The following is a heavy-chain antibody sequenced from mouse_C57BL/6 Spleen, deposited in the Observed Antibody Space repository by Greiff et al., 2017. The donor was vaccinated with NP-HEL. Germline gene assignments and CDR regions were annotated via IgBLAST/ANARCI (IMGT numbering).Heavy chain of an antibody. CDR3: ARLITTRYFDV. D-gene: IGHD1-1*01. CDR2: IRNKANGYTT. J-gene: IGHJ1*03. CDR1: GFTFTDYY. Sequence: EVKVVESGGGLVQPGGSLSLSCAASGFTFTDYYMSWVRQPPGKALEWLGFIRNKANGYTTEYSASVKGRFTISRDNSQSILYLQMNALRAEDSATYYCARLITTRYFDVWGTGTTVTVSS. V-gene: IGHV7-3*01.